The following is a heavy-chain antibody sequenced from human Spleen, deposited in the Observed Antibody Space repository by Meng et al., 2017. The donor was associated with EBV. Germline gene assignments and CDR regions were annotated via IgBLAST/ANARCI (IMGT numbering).Heavy chain of an antibody. Sequence: QLHVQASGPGKVKPSDPLSFTCTVSGYSISSFYYWAWLRQPPGRGLEWIGSAHYSGRTYYSPTLRSRVTVSIDTSKNQFSLRLTSVTAADTALYYCARPFPSIVSPRLDPFGDWGQGALVTVSS. CDR1: GYSISSFYY. CDR2: AHYSGRT. V-gene: IGHV4-39*01. D-gene: IGHD5/OR15-5a*01. J-gene: IGHJ4*02. CDR3: ARPFPSIVSPRLDPFGD.